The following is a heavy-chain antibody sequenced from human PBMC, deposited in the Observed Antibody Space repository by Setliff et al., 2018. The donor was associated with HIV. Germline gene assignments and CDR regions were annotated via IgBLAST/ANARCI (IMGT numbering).Heavy chain of an antibody. CDR3: ARALGYCSSTSCYGGIYAFDI. D-gene: IGHD2-2*01. CDR1: GYTFTNYG. J-gene: IGHJ3*02. Sequence: GASVKVSCKTSGYTFTNYGISWVRQAPGQGLEWMGWISAYNDNTNYAQKVQGRVTMTTDTSTSTAYMDLRSLRSDDTAVYYCARALGYCSSTSCYGGIYAFDIWGQGTMVTVSS. CDR2: ISAYNDNT. V-gene: IGHV1-18*01.